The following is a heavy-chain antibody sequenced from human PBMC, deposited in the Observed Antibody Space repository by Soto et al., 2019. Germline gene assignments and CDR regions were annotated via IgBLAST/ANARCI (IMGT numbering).Heavy chain of an antibody. CDR2: ISYDGSNK. V-gene: IGHV3-30*18. CDR1: GFIFRNYG. D-gene: IGHD3-9*01. Sequence: QRLSCAASGFIFRNYGMHWVRQAPGKGLEWVAVISYDGSNKYSADSVKGRFTISRDNSKNTLYLQMNSLRAEDTAVYYCAKVAGGSYNILTGDSFDYWGQGTLVTVSS. J-gene: IGHJ4*01. CDR3: AKVAGGSYNILTGDSFDY.